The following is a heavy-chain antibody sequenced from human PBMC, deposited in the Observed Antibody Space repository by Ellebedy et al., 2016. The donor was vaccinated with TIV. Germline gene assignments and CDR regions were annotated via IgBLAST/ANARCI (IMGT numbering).Heavy chain of an antibody. J-gene: IGHJ4*03. D-gene: IGHD2-21*01. CDR2: IGTAGDT. Sequence: GESLKISCAASGFTFSSYDMHWVRQGTGKGLEWVSAIGTAGDTYYPGSVKGRFTISRENATHSLYLQITSLRAEDTAVYYCARVRFGDTAVDYWGQGTLVTVSS. CDR1: GFTFSSYD. CDR3: ARVRFGDTAVDY. V-gene: IGHV3-13*01.